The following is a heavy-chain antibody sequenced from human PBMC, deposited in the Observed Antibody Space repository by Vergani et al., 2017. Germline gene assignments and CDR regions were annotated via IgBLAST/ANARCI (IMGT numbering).Heavy chain of an antibody. CDR1: GGSISSSSYY. J-gene: IGHJ4*02. V-gene: IGHV4-39*01. Sequence: QLQLQESGPGLVKPSETLSLTCTVSGGSISSSSYYWGWIRQPPGKGLEWIGGIYYSGSTYYNPSLKSRVTISVDTSKNQFALKLSSVTAADTAVYYCARQGATYCVGDCYPEGFDYWGQGTLVTVSS. CDR3: ARQGATYCVGDCYPEGFDY. CDR2: IYYSGST. D-gene: IGHD2-21*02.